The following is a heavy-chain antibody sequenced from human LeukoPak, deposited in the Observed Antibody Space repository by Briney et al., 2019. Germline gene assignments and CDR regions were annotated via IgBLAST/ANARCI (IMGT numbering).Heavy chain of an antibody. D-gene: IGHD5-18*01. Sequence: GGSLRLSCAASGFTFSTYDMHWVRQGTGKGLEWVSAIDTAGDTYYPASVKGRFTTSRDNAKNSLYLQMNSLRPEDTALYYCTKDSVAMVTTSDYWGQGTLVTVSS. CDR3: TKDSVAMVTTSDY. V-gene: IGHV3-13*01. CDR2: IDTAGDT. J-gene: IGHJ4*02. CDR1: GFTFSTYD.